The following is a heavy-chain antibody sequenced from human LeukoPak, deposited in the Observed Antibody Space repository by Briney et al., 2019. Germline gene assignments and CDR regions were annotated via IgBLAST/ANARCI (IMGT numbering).Heavy chain of an antibody. D-gene: IGHD1-26*01. Sequence: GESLKISCKVSGYRFTSYCIGWVRQMPGKGLEWKGIIYPGDSGPTYSPSFQGQVTISVDKSINTAYLQWSSLQASDTAMYYCGMSGDRVPLQDDVFDVWGQGTMVTVS. CDR1: GYRFTSYC. V-gene: IGHV5-51*01. CDR3: GMSGDRVPLQDDVFDV. CDR2: IYPGDSGP. J-gene: IGHJ3*01.